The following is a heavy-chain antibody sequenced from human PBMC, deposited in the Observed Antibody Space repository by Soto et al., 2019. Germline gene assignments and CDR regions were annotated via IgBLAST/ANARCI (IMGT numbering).Heavy chain of an antibody. V-gene: IGHV3-11*06. D-gene: IGHD1-1*01. J-gene: IGHJ4*02. CDR1: GFTFSDYY. Sequence: GGSLRLSCEGSGFTFSDYYISWIRQAPGKGLEWISYSSNSGTFSRYADSVKGRFSISRDNTKNLLYLQMNSLRAEDTAVYYCARSGDNYNSLDYWGQGTPVTVSS. CDR3: ARSGDNYNSLDY. CDR2: SSNSGTFS.